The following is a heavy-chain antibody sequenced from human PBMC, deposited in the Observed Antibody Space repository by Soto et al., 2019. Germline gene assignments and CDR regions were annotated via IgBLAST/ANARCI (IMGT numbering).Heavy chain of an antibody. CDR2: INPSGGST. Sequence: ASVNVSCNAPGYTFTSYYMHWVRQAPGKGLEWMGIINPSGGSTSYAQKFQGRVTMTRDTSTSTVYMELSSLRSEDTAVYYCASEEATYCSGGSCYSGAFDIWVQGTMVTGS. CDR1: GYTFTSYY. CDR3: ASEEATYCSGGSCYSGAFDI. V-gene: IGHV1-46*03. D-gene: IGHD2-15*01. J-gene: IGHJ3*02.